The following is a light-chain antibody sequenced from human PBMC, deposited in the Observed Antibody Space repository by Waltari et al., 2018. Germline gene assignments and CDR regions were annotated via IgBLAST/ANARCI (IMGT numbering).Light chain of an antibody. V-gene: IGKV1-5*01. CDR2: DAC. CDR1: QTIRGW. Sequence: DIQMTQSPSLLSASVGDRVTITCRASQTIRGWLAWYQLKPGLAPKLLIYDACNLGGGVPSRFSGSGFGTNFTLITSSLQPDDFATDYCQQYDNLPPVTFGQGTRLEIK. J-gene: IGKJ5*01. CDR3: QQYDNLPPVT.